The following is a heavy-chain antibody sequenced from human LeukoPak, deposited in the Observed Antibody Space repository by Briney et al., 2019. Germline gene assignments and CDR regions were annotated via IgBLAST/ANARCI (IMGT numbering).Heavy chain of an antibody. D-gene: IGHD1-1*01. Sequence: SETLSLTCTVSGGSISSYYWSWVRQPPGKGLEWIGYVNYTGGTNYNPSLKSRVTISVDTSKNQFSLKLSSVTAADTAVYYCARGYNDRTTPFEYWGQGTLVTVSS. CDR1: GGSISSYY. CDR2: VNYTGGT. J-gene: IGHJ4*02. V-gene: IGHV4-59*01. CDR3: ARGYNDRTTPFEY.